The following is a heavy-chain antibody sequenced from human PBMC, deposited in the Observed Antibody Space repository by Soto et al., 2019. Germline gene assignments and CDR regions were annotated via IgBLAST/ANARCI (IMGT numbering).Heavy chain of an antibody. CDR2: IYYSGST. Sequence: ASETLSLTCTVSGGSISSGGYYWSWIRQHPGKGLEWIGYIYYSGSTYYNPSLKSRVTISVDTSKNQFSLKLSSVTAADTAVYYCARVSITMIVVTHCAFDIWGQGTMVTVSS. D-gene: IGHD3-22*01. CDR1: GGSISSGGYY. CDR3: ARVSITMIVVTHCAFDI. V-gene: IGHV4-31*03. J-gene: IGHJ3*02.